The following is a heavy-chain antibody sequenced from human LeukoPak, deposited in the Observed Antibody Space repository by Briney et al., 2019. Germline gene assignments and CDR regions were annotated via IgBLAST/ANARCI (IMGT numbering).Heavy chain of an antibody. J-gene: IGHJ4*02. D-gene: IGHD1-1*01. CDR3: ARGGYRQKVTFDY. CDR1: GGSFSGYY. CDR2: INHSGST. Sequence: PSETLSLTCAVYGGSFSGYYWSWIRQPPGKGLEWIGEINHSGSTNYNPSLKSRVTISVDTSKNQFSLKLSSVTAADTAVYYCARGGYRQKVTFDYWGQGTLVTVSS. V-gene: IGHV4-34*01.